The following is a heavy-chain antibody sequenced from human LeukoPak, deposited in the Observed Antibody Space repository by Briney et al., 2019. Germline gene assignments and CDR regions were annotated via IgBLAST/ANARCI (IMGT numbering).Heavy chain of an antibody. D-gene: IGHD3-3*01. Sequence: PGGSLRLSCAASGFTFSSYAMTWVRQAPGKGLEWVSAISGSGGSTYYADSVKGRFTISRDNSKNTLFLQMNSLRAEDTAVYYCAKDSYYDSHWPHDYWGQGTLVTVSS. CDR3: AKDSYYDSHWPHDY. CDR2: ISGSGGST. J-gene: IGHJ4*02. V-gene: IGHV3-23*01. CDR1: GFTFSSYA.